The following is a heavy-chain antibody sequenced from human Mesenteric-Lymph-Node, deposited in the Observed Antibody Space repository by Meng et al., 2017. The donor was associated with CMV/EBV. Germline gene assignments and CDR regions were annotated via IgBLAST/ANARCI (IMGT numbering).Heavy chain of an antibody. CDR1: GSNFNMFW. V-gene: IGHV5-51*01. J-gene: IGHJ5*02. CDR3: ARQESGFPAWFDP. D-gene: IGHD3-3*01. Sequence: KGFGSNFNMFWCGWVRQMPGKGLGGMGIIYPGNSDTRYSPSFQGQVTISADKSITTVYLEWTSLKASDTATYYCARQESGFPAWFDPWGQGTVVTVSS. CDR2: IYPGNSDT.